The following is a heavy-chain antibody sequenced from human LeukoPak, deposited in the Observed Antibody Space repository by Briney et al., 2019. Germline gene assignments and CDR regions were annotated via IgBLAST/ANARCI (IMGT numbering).Heavy chain of an antibody. CDR3: ARGVHCSSTSCYSGWFDP. CDR2: IVPIFGTA. V-gene: IGHV1-69*05. CDR1: GGTFSSYA. D-gene: IGHD2-2*01. J-gene: IGHJ5*02. Sequence: SVKVSCKATGGTFSSYAISWVRQAPGQGLEWMGGIVPIFGTANYAQKFQGRVTITTDESTSSAYMELSSLRSEDTAVYYCARGVHCSSTSCYSGWFDPWGQGTLVTVSS.